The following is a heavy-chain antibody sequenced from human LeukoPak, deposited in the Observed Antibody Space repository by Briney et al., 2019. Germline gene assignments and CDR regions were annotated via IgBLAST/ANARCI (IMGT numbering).Heavy chain of an antibody. D-gene: IGHD6-19*01. Sequence: ASVKVSCKASGYTFTSYDINWVRQATGQGLEWMGWMNPNSGNTGYAQKFQGRVTMTRNTSISTAYMELSSLRSEDTAVYYCARGDSVPGIAVGYYMDVWGKGTTVTVSS. CDR3: ARGDSVPGIAVGYYMDV. CDR1: GYTFTSYD. V-gene: IGHV1-8*01. J-gene: IGHJ6*03. CDR2: MNPNSGNT.